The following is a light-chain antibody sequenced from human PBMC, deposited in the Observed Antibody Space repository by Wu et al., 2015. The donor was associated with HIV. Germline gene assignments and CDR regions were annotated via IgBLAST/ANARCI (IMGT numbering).Light chain of an antibody. CDR1: QSTSSN. CDR2: GAS. J-gene: IGKJ2*01. Sequence: EIVMTQSPATLSVSPGERATLLCRARQSTSSNLAWYQQKPGQAPRLLVYGASTRATGIPARFSGSGSGTEFTLTITNMQSEDFTIYFCQQYHDWPYTFGQGTKVEIK. CDR3: QQYHDWPYT. V-gene: IGKV3-15*01.